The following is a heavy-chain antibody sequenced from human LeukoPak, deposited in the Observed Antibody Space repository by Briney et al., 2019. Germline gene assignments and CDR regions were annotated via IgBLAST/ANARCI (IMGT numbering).Heavy chain of an antibody. CDR2: IIPIFGTA. V-gene: IGHV1-69*13. D-gene: IGHD2-21*01. CDR1: GGTFISYA. Sequence: SVKVSCKASGGTFISYAISWVRQAPGQGLEWMGGIIPIFGTANYAQKFQGRVTITADESTSTAYMELSSLRSEDTAVYYCVGVMDRLSFDYWGQGTLVTVSS. CDR3: VGVMDRLSFDY. J-gene: IGHJ4*02.